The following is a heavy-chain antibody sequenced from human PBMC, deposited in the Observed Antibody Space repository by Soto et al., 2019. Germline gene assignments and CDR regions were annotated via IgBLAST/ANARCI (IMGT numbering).Heavy chain of an antibody. CDR2: ISSSSSYT. Sequence: QVQLVESGGGLVKPGGSLRLSCAASGFTFSDYYMSWLRQAPGKGLEWVSYISSSSSYTNYADSVKGRFTISRDNAKNSLYLQMKSLRAEDTAVYYCAREIAAVHPGFDPWGQGTLVTVSS. J-gene: IGHJ5*02. V-gene: IGHV3-11*05. CDR1: GFTFSDYY. D-gene: IGHD6-13*01. CDR3: AREIAAVHPGFDP.